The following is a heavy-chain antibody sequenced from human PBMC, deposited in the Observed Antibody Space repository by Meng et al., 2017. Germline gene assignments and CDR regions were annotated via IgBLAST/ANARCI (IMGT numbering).Heavy chain of an antibody. V-gene: IGHV3-30-3*02. CDR3: ASTDKYYFDY. CDR1: GFTFSSYA. CDR2: ISYDGSNK. Sequence: QVQLEESGGGVVQSGRSLRRSCAAAGFTFSSYAMHWVRQAPGKGLEWVALISYDGSNKYYADSVKGRFTLSRDNSKNTQYLKMNSLRAEDTAVYYCASTDKYYFDYWGQGTLVTVSS. J-gene: IGHJ4*02.